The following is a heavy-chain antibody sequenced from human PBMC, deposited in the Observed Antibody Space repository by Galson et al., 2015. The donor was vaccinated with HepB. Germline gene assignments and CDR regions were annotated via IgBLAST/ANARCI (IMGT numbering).Heavy chain of an antibody. CDR1: GFTFSSYG. V-gene: IGHV3-30*18. CDR2: ISYDGSNE. Sequence: LRLSCAASGFTFSSYGMHWVRRAPGKGLEWVAVISYDGSNEYYADSVKGRFTISRDNSKNTLYLQMDSLRAEDTAVYYCAKGRETTSVLDYWGQGTLVTVSS. J-gene: IGHJ4*02. CDR3: AKGRETTSVLDY. D-gene: IGHD1-14*01.